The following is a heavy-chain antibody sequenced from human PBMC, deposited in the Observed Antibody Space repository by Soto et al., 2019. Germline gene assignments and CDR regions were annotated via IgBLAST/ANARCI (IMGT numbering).Heavy chain of an antibody. Sequence: EVQLLESGGGLVQPGGSLRLSCAASGFTFSSYAMSWVRQAPGKGLEWVSAISGSGGSTYYADSVKGRFTISRDNSKNTLYLQRNSLRAEDTAVYDCAKDAWARGVHWLLDYWGQGTLVTVSS. CDR3: AKDAWARGVHWLLDY. J-gene: IGHJ4*02. V-gene: IGHV3-23*01. CDR2: ISGSGGST. CDR1: GFTFSSYA. D-gene: IGHD3-10*01.